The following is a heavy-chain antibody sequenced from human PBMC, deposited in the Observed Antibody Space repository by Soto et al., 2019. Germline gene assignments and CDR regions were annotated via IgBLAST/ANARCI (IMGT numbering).Heavy chain of an antibody. V-gene: IGHV3-33*01. CDR2: IWYDGSNK. CDR1: GFTFSSYG. CDR3: AREGDETGQQPTDEWDYYYGMDV. D-gene: IGHD6-13*01. J-gene: IGHJ6*02. Sequence: QVQLVESGGGVVQPGRSLRLSCAASGFTFSSYGMHWVRQAPGKGLEWVAVIWYDGSNKYYADSVKGRFTISRDNSKNTLYLQMNSLRAEDTAVYYCAREGDETGQQPTDEWDYYYGMDVWGQGTTVTVSS.